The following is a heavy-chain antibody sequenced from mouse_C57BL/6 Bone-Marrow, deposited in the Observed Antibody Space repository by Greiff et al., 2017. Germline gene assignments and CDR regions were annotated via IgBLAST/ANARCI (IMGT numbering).Heavy chain of an antibody. CDR2: ISSGGDYI. Sequence: EVMLVESGEGLVKPGGSLKLSCAASGFTFSSYAMSWVRQTPEKRLEWVAYISSGGDYIYYADTVKGRFTISRDNARNTLYLQMSSLKSEDTAMYYCTRDYGSSSPYAMDYWGQGTSVTVSS. D-gene: IGHD1-1*01. CDR3: TRDYGSSSPYAMDY. J-gene: IGHJ4*01. CDR1: GFTFSSYA. V-gene: IGHV5-9-1*02.